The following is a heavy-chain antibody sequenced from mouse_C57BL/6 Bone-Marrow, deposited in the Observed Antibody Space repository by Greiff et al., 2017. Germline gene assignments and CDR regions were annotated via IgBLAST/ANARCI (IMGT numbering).Heavy chain of an antibody. CDR2: LDPSASYT. CDR3: ARAHYYGSHYYYAMDY. Sequence: QVQLQQPGAELVRPGTSVRLSCKASGYTFTSYWMHWVKQRPGQGLEWIGVLDPSASYTNYNQKFKGKATLTVDTSSSTAYMQLSSLTSEDSAVYYCARAHYYGSHYYYAMDYWGQGTSVTVAS. CDR1: GYTFTSYW. D-gene: IGHD1-1*01. V-gene: IGHV1-59*01. J-gene: IGHJ4*01.